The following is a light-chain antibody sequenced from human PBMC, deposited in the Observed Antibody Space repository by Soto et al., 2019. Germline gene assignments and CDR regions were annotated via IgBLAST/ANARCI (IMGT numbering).Light chain of an antibody. J-gene: IGKJ2*01. CDR3: QHYYNWPYT. Sequence: EIVMTQSPATLSVSPGERATLSCRASQSVGSNLAWYQQKPGQAPRLLIYGASTRATGIPARFSGSGSGTEFTLIISSLQSEDFAVYYCQHYYNWPYTFGQGTKLEIK. V-gene: IGKV3-15*01. CDR1: QSVGSN. CDR2: GAS.